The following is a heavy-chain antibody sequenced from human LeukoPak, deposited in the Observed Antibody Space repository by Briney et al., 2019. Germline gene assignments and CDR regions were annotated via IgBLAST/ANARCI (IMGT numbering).Heavy chain of an antibody. CDR1: GFTFSSYA. D-gene: IGHD3/OR15-3a*01. V-gene: IGHV3-30*04. CDR3: AREWRDYCFDY. J-gene: IGHJ4*02. Sequence: GGSLRLSCAASGFTFSSYAMHWVRQAPGKGLEWVAVISYDGSNKYYADSVKGRFTISRDNSKNTLYLQMNSLRAEDTAVYYCAREWRDYCFDYWGQGTLVTVSS. CDR2: ISYDGSNK.